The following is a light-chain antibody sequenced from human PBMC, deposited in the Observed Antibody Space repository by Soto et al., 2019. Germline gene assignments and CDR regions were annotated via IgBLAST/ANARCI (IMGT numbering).Light chain of an antibody. CDR1: QDISNY. Sequence: GDRVTITCQASQDISNYLNWYQQKPGKAPKLLIYDASNLETGVPSRFSGSGSGTDFTFTISSLQPEDFATYYCEQAGSFPITFGQGTRLE. CDR2: DAS. V-gene: IGKV1-33*01. CDR3: EQAGSFPIT. J-gene: IGKJ5*01.